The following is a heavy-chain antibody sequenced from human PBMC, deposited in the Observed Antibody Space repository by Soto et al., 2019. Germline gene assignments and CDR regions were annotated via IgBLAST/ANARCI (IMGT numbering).Heavy chain of an antibody. CDR3: ARSIGYCSSTSFYTGGWFDP. V-gene: IGHV4-61*01. J-gene: IGHJ5*02. Sequence: PSETLSLTCTVSGGSVSSGSYYWSWIRQPPGKGLEWIGYIYYSGSTNYNPSLKSRVTISVDTSKNQFSLKLSSVTAADTAVYYCARSIGYCSSTSFYTGGWFDPWGQGTLVTVSS. CDR2: IYYSGST. CDR1: GGSVSSGSYY. D-gene: IGHD2-2*02.